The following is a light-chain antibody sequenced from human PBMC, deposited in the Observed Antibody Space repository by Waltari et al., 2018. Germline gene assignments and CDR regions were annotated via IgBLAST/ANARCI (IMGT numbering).Light chain of an antibody. CDR1: QSISST. CDR3: QQYNAWPPSIT. Sequence: EIVMTQSPATLSVSPGERATLSCRASQSISSTLAWYQQKPGQVPRLLIYGASTRATGIPARFSGSGSGAEFTLTISSLQSEDFAVYYCQQYNAWPPSITFGQGTRLEIK. J-gene: IGKJ5*01. CDR2: GAS. V-gene: IGKV3-15*01.